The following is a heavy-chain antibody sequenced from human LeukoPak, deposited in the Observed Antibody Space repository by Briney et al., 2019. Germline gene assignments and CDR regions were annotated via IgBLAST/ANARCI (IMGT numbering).Heavy chain of an antibody. D-gene: IGHD3-16*02. J-gene: IGHJ5*02. V-gene: IGHV1-8*02. CDR2: MNPNSGNT. Sequence: GASVKVSCKASGYTFTGYYMHWVRQAPGQGLEWMGWMNPNSGNTGSAQRFQGRVNMTRDTSRSTAYMELRSLTSEDTAVYYCARGPLVRLPSSFDPWGQGTLVTVSS. CDR3: ARGPLVRLPSSFDP. CDR1: GYTFTGYY.